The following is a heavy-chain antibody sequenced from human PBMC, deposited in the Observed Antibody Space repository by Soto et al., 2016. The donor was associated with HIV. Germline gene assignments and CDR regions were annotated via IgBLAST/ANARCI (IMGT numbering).Heavy chain of an antibody. J-gene: IGHJ4*02. V-gene: IGHV1-18*01. CDR3: ARAYYYGSGSYYKGYFDY. D-gene: IGHD3-10*01. Sequence: QVQLVQSGAEVKKPGASLKVSCKASGYTFTTSGITWVRQAPGQGLEWMGWISTYNGNTNYAQKLQGRVTMTTDTSTSTAYMELRSLRSDDTAVYYCARAYYYGSGSYYKGYFDYWARERWSPSPQ. CDR1: GYTFTTSG. CDR2: ISTYNGNT.